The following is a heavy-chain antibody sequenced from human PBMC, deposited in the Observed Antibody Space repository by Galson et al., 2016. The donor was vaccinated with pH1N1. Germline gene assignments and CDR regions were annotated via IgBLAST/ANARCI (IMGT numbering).Heavy chain of an antibody. CDR2: INCGNGDT. J-gene: IGHJ4*02. CDR3: VKGGDFDQ. CDR1: GYTFTTYG. V-gene: IGHV1-3*01. Sequence: SVKVSCEASGYTFTTYGIHWVRQAPGQRLQWMGWINCGNGDTRYAERFQGRVTISRDTSTTTVYMDLTNLRPEDTAVFYCVKGGDFDQWGQGTLVTVSS. D-gene: IGHD4-17*01.